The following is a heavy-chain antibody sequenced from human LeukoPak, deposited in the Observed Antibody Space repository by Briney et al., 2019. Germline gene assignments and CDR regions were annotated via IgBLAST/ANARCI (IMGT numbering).Heavy chain of an antibody. CDR1: GFTFSSYA. CDR2: ISGSGGST. CDR3: ARATEPVGVTGTGFDP. V-gene: IGHV3-23*01. D-gene: IGHD1-20*01. J-gene: IGHJ5*02. Sequence: GGSLRLSCAASGFTFSSYAMSWVRQAPGKGLEWVSAISGSGGSTYYADSVKGRFTISRDNSKNSLYLQMNSLRAEDTAVYYCARATEPVGVTGTGFDPGGQGTLVTVSS.